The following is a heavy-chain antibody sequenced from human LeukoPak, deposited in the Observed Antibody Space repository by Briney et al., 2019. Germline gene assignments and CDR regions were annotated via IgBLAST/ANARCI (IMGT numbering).Heavy chain of an antibody. V-gene: IGHV3-9*01. J-gene: IGHJ3*02. CDR2: ISWNSGSI. CDR1: GFTFDDYA. CDR3: AKDRPYGGFSDAFDI. D-gene: IGHD4/OR15-4a*01. Sequence: GRSLRLSCAASGFTFDDYAMHWVRQAPGKGLEWVSGISWNSGSIGYADSVKGRFTISRDNAKNSLYLQMNSLRAEDTALYYCAKDRPYGGFSDAFDIWGQGTMVTVSS.